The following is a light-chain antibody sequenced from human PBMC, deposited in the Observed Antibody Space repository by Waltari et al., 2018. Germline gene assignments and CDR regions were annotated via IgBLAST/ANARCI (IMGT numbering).Light chain of an antibody. V-gene: IGLV2-11*01. CDR3: CSYAGSYTGV. J-gene: IGLJ3*02. Sequence: QSALPQPRSVSGSPGQSVTISCTGTSSDVGGYNYVSWYQQHPGKAPKLMIYDVSKRPSGGPDRFSGSKSGNTASLTISGLQAEDEADYYCCSYAGSYTGVFGGGTKLTVL. CDR1: SSDVGGYNY. CDR2: DVS.